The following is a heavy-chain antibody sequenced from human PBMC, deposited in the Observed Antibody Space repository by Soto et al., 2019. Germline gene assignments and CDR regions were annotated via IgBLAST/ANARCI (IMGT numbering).Heavy chain of an antibody. Sequence: GGSLRLSCAASGLTFSSYAMNWVRQAPGKGLEWVSGISGSGGTTYYANSVKGRFTISRDNSKNTLSLQMNSLRAEDTALYYCAKGTYGGQGYYYYAMDVWGQGTTVTVSS. D-gene: IGHD4-17*01. CDR2: ISGSGGTT. CDR1: GLTFSSYA. CDR3: AKGTYGGQGYYYYAMDV. J-gene: IGHJ6*02. V-gene: IGHV3-23*01.